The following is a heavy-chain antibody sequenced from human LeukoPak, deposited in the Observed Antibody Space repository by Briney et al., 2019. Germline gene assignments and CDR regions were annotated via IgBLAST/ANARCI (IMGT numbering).Heavy chain of an antibody. CDR3: ARDSQSGQLVLSDSYYYMDV. D-gene: IGHD6-13*01. CDR2: IYTSGST. Sequence: TSETLSLTCTVSGGSISSYYWSWIRQPAGKGLEWIGRIYTSGSTNYNPSLKSRVTMSVDTSKNQFSLKLSSVTAADTAVYYCARDSQSGQLVLSDSYYYMDVWGKGTTVTIS. J-gene: IGHJ6*03. CDR1: GGSISSYY. V-gene: IGHV4-4*07.